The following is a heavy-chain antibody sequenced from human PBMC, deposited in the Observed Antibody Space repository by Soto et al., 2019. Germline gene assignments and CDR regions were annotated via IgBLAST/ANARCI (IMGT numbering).Heavy chain of an antibody. J-gene: IGHJ4*02. CDR1: GFTFSNYP. CDR3: AKEQAHSQADTSSIFDY. V-gene: IGHV3-23*01. D-gene: IGHD2-2*01. CDR2: ISASGGST. Sequence: PGGSLRLSCAASGFTFSNYPMTRGGQAPGKGLEWVSSISASGGSTYYPDSVKGRFTISRDNSKNTLYLQMNSLRAEDTAVYYCAKEQAHSQADTSSIFDYWGQGTLVTVSS.